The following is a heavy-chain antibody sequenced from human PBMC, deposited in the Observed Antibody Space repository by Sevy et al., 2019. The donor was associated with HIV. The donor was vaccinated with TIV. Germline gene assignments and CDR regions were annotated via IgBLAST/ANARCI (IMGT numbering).Heavy chain of an antibody. Sequence: SETLSLTCTVSGDSVSSGTYYWTWIRQPPGKGLEWIGYIYYTGNTRYNPSLKGRVTISVDTSKNQFSLMLTSLTAADTAVYYCARAGIAARPYYYYGMDVWGQGTTVTVSS. CDR2: IYYTGNT. D-gene: IGHD6-13*01. J-gene: IGHJ6*02. V-gene: IGHV4-61*01. CDR3: ARAGIAARPYYYYGMDV. CDR1: GDSVSSGTYY.